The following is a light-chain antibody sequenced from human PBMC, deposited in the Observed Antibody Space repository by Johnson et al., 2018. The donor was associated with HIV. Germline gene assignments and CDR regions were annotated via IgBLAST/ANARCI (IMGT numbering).Light chain of an antibody. CDR2: DND. J-gene: IGLJ1*01. CDR3: ATWDGRLSVYV. V-gene: IGLV1-51*01. CDR1: SSKVGSNS. Sequence: QSVLTQPPSVSAAPGQKVTISCSGSSSKVGSNSVSWYRHFPETAPKVLIYDNDKRPSGIPDRFSASKSGPSATLGITGLQTGDEADYYCATWDGRLSVYVFGTGTKVTVL.